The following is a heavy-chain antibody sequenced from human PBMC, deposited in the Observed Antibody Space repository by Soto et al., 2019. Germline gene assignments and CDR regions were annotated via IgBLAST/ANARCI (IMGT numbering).Heavy chain of an antibody. D-gene: IGHD2-21*02. V-gene: IGHV1-3*01. CDR2: INAGNGNT. CDR3: ALEFYCGGDCPTLDY. J-gene: IGHJ4*02. Sequence: GASVKVSCKASGYTFTSYAMHWVRQAPGQRLEWMGWINAGNGNTKYSQKFQGRVTITRDTSASTAYMELSSLRSEDTAVYYCALEFYCGGDCPTLDYWGQGTLVTV. CDR1: GYTFTSYA.